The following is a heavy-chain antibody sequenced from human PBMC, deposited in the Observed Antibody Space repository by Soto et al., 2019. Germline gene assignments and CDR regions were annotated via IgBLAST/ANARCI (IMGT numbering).Heavy chain of an antibody. CDR3: SRGTYYPQSSGLHADY. J-gene: IGHJ4*02. Sequence: QVQLVESGGVEVQPGGSLRVSCATAGFSFNDYAMYWVRQAPGQGREWVAIISSDGHHQFYLDNLRGRFTVSRDNSTNTLYLQMNSLRPEDTAVYYCSRGTYYPQSSGLHADYWGPGTVVTVSS. V-gene: IGHV3-30*03. CDR1: GFSFNDYA. D-gene: IGHD3-22*01. CDR2: ISSDGHHQ.